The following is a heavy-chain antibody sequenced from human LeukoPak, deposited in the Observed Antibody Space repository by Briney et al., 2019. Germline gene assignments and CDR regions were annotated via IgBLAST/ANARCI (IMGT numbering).Heavy chain of an antibody. D-gene: IGHD5-18*01. V-gene: IGHV3-23*01. CDR3: AKGPDRDSYGPYPDP. Sequence: PGRSLRLSCAASGFTFSSYAMSWVRQAPGKGLEWVSAISGSGGSTYYADSVKGRFTISRDNSKNTLYLQMNSLRAEDTAVYYCAKGPDRDSYGPYPDPWGQGTLVTVSS. CDR1: GFTFSSYA. CDR2: ISGSGGST. J-gene: IGHJ5*02.